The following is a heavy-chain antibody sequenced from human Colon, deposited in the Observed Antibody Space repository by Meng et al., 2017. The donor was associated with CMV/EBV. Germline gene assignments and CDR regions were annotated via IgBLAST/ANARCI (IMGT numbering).Heavy chain of an antibody. D-gene: IGHD7-27*01. V-gene: IGHV3-30-3*01. CDR3: ARDLGLYYYYGMDV. Sequence: GESLKISCVGSGFSFSNYWMSWVRQAPGKGLEWVAVISYDGSNKYYADSVKGRFTISRDNSKNTLYLQMNSLRAEDTAVYYCARDLGLYYYYGMDVWGQGTTVTVSS. J-gene: IGHJ6*02. CDR1: GFSFSNYW. CDR2: ISYDGSNK.